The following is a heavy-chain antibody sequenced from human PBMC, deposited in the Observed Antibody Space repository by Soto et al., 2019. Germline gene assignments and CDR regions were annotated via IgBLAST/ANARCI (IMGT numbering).Heavy chain of an antibody. D-gene: IGHD3-10*01. CDR2: ISYDGSNK. Sequence: VQLVESGGGVVQPGRSLRLSCAASGFIFHNFGMHWVRQAPGKGLEWVAVISYDGSNKYYADLVKGRFTISRDNSQNTLYLQMNSLRPEDTAMYYCAKAVDITVRGVPPSDYWGQGTLVTVSS. V-gene: IGHV3-30*18. CDR3: AKAVDITVRGVPPSDY. J-gene: IGHJ4*02. CDR1: GFIFHNFG.